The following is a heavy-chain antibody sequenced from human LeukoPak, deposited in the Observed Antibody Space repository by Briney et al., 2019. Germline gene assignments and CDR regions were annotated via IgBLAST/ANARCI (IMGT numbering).Heavy chain of an antibody. CDR2: ISGSSSTI. D-gene: IGHD5-24*01. V-gene: IGHV3-48*04. Sequence: GGSLRLSCAASGFTFSTYSMNWVRQAPGKGLEWVSYISGSSSTIYYADSVRGRFTISRDNANNSLYLHLNSLRAEDTAVYYCASSRDNFDYLGQGTLVTVSS. J-gene: IGHJ4*02. CDR3: ASSRDNFDY. CDR1: GFTFSTYS.